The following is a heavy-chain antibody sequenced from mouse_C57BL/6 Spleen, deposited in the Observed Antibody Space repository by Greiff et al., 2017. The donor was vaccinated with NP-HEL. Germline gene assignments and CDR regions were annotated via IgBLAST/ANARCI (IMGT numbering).Heavy chain of an antibody. J-gene: IGHJ2*01. CDR2: IYPGSGST. CDR1: GYTFTSYW. CDR3: AREITTVVAHFDY. Sequence: QVQLQQPGAELVKPGASVKMSRKASGYTFTSYWITWVKQRPGQGLEWIGDIYPGSGSTNYNEKFKSKATLTVDTSSSTAYMQLSSLTSEDSAVYYCAREITTVVAHFDYWGQGTTLTVSS. V-gene: IGHV1-55*01. D-gene: IGHD1-1*01.